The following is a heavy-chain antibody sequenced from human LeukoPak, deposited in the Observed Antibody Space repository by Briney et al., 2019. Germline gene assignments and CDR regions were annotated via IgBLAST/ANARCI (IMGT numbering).Heavy chain of an antibody. D-gene: IGHD3-22*01. V-gene: IGHV3-30*18. CDR2: ISYDGSNK. CDR3: AKGLRAMIVVVIFDY. CDR1: GFTFSSYG. Sequence: GRSLRLFCAASGFTFSSYGMHWVRQAPGKGLEWVAVISYDGSNKYYADSVKGRFTISRDNSKNTLYLQMNSLRAEDTAVYYCAKGLRAMIVVVIFDYWGQGTTVTVSS. J-gene: IGHJ4*02.